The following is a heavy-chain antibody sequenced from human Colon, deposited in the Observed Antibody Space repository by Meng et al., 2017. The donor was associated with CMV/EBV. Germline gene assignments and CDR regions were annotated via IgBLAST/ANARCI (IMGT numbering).Heavy chain of an antibody. J-gene: IGHJ6*02. Sequence: GGSLRLSCAASGFTFSSYEMNWVRQAPGKGLEWVAVISYDGSNKYYADSVKGRFTIPRDNSKNTLYLQMNSLRAEDTAVYYCARVYGMDVWGQGTTVTVSS. CDR1: GFTFSSYE. V-gene: IGHV3-30*04. CDR2: ISYDGSNK. CDR3: ARVYGMDV.